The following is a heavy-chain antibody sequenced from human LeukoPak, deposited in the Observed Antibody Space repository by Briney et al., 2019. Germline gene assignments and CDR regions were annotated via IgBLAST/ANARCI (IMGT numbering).Heavy chain of an antibody. CDR3: ARAARPVYYYYYMDV. V-gene: IGHV4-59*01. CDR1: GGSFSSYY. Sequence: SETLSLTCAVYGGSFSSYYWSWIRQPPGKGLEWIGYIYYSGSTNYNPSLKSRVTISVDTSKNQLSLKLSSVTAADTAVYYCARAARPVYYYYYMDVWGKGTTVTVSS. J-gene: IGHJ6*03. D-gene: IGHD6-6*01. CDR2: IYYSGST.